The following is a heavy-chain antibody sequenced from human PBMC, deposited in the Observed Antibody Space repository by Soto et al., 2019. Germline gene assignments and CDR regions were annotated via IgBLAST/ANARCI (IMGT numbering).Heavy chain of an antibody. CDR3: ARESDVWFFDS. Sequence: SQTLSLPCVISGDSVTSNSSAWNFIRQSPSRGLEWLGRTFYRSTWYNEYALSVKSRITIISDIAKNQISLHLKSVSPEDAARYYCARESDVWFFDSWGQGSLVTVSS. V-gene: IGHV6-1*01. J-gene: IGHJ4*02. D-gene: IGHD3-9*01. CDR1: GDSVTSNSSA. CDR2: TFYRSTWYN.